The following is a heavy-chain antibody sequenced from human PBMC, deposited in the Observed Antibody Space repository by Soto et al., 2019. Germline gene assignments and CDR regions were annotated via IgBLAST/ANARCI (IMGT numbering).Heavy chain of an antibody. CDR1: GGSISSGGYY. D-gene: IGHD4-17*01. CDR3: ARATTATHWYFDL. J-gene: IGHJ2*01. Sequence: SETLSLTCTVSGGSISSGGYYWSWIRQHPGKGLEWIGYIYYSGSTYYNPSLKSRVTISVDTSKNQFSLKLSSVTAADTAVYYCARATTATHWYFDLWGRGTLVTVSS. CDR2: IYYSGST. V-gene: IGHV4-31*03.